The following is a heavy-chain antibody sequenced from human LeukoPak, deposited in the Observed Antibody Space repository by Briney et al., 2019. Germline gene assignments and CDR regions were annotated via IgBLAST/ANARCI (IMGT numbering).Heavy chain of an antibody. CDR2: INPNSGGT. CDR3: ARDRLEGNYYDSSGYQTFDY. J-gene: IGHJ4*02. V-gene: IGHV1-2*06. D-gene: IGHD3-22*01. CDR1: GYTFNGYY. Sequence: GASVKVSCKASGYTFNGYYMHWVRQAPGQGLEWMGRINPNSGGTNYAQKFQGRVTMTRDTSISTAYMELSRLRSDDTAVYYCARDRLEGNYYDSSGYQTFDYWGQGTLVTVSS.